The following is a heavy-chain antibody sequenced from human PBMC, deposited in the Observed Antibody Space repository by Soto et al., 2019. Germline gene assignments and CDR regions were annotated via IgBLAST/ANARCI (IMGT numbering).Heavy chain of an antibody. CDR1: GFTFSSYG. Sequence: GGSLRLSCAASGFTFSSYGMHWVRQAPGKGLEWVAVIWYDGSNKYYADSVKGRFTISRDNSKNTLHLQMNSLRAEDTAVYYCAREPATVTHYYYYGMDVWGQGTTVTVSS. J-gene: IGHJ6*02. CDR2: IWYDGSNK. V-gene: IGHV3-33*01. CDR3: AREPATVTHYYYYGMDV. D-gene: IGHD4-4*01.